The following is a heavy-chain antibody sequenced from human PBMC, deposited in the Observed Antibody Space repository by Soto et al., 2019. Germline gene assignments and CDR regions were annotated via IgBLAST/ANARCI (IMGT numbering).Heavy chain of an antibody. CDR3: ARSRYYYGSGSYAFDI. CDR2: IKQDGSEK. V-gene: IGHV3-7*03. CDR1: GFTFSSYW. D-gene: IGHD3-10*01. Sequence: GGSLRLSCAASGFTFSSYWMSWVRQAPGKGLEWVANIKQDGSEKYYVDSVKGRFTISRDNAKNSLYLQMNSLRAEDTAVYYCARSRYYYGSGSYAFDIWGQWDNGHRLL. J-gene: IGHJ3*02.